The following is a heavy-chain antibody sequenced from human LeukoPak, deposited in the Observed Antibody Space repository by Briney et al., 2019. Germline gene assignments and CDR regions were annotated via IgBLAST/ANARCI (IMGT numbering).Heavy chain of an antibody. J-gene: IGHJ4*02. V-gene: IGHV4-39*01. CDR2: IYYTGST. D-gene: IGHD3-9*01. CDR3: ARLSKGRYFDYIFDY. CDR1: GGYVSSTEFY. Sequence: PSETLSLTCSVSGGYVSSTEFYWGWIRQPPGKGLQWIGNIYYTGSTYYNPSLNSRVTMSVDTSQNQFSLKMASVTAADTAVYYCARLSKGRYFDYIFDYWGQGTLVTVSS.